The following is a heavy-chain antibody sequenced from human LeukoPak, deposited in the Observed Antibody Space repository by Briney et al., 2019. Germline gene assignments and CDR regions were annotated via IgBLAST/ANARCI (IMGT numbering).Heavy chain of an antibody. V-gene: IGHV1-18*01. CDR2: ISAYNGNT. Sequence: ASVKVSCKASGYTFTSYGISWVRQAPGQGLEWMGWISAYNGNTNYAQKLQGRVTMTTDTSTSTAYMELRSLRSDDTAVCYCARVTRYHDFWSGPNAFDIWGQGTMVTVSS. D-gene: IGHD3-3*01. CDR1: GYTFTSYG. CDR3: ARVTRYHDFWSGPNAFDI. J-gene: IGHJ3*02.